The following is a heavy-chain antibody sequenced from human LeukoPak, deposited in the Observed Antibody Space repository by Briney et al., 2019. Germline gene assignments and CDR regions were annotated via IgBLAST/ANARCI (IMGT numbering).Heavy chain of an antibody. Sequence: SETLSLTCAVYGGSFSGYYWSWIRQPPGKGLEWIGEINHSGSTNYNPSLKSRVTISVDTSKNQFSLKLSSVTAADTAVYYCARLWSAIGYFDYWGQGTLVTVSS. V-gene: IGHV4-34*01. CDR3: ARLWSAIGYFDY. CDR1: GGSFSGYY. J-gene: IGHJ4*02. CDR2: INHSGST. D-gene: IGHD2-8*02.